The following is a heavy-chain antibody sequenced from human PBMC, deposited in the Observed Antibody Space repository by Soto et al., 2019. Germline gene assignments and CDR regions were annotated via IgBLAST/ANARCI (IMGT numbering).Heavy chain of an antibody. Sequence: EVQLVESGGGLVQPGGSLRLSCAASGFTFSSHWMGWVRQAPGKGLEWVASVNQDGSGKYYVDSVRGRFTISRDNAKSSLYLQMNSLRAEDTAVYYCVTGEGGYWGQGSLVTVSS. V-gene: IGHV3-7*01. J-gene: IGHJ4*02. CDR2: VNQDGSGK. CDR1: GFTFSSHW. D-gene: IGHD3-16*01. CDR3: VTGEGGY.